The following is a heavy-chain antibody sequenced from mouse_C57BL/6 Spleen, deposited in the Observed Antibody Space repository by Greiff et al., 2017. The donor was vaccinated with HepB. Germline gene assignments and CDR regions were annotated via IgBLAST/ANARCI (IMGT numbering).Heavy chain of an antibody. V-gene: IGHV1-81*01. J-gene: IGHJ2*01. CDR1: GYTFTSYG. Sequence: VQLVESGAELARPGASVKLSCKASGYTFTSYGISWVKQRTGQGLEWIGEIYPRSGNTYYNEKFKGKATLTADKSSSTAYMELRSLTSEDSAVYFCARPHYYGSSYSDYWGQGTTLTVSS. CDR3: ARPHYYGSSYSDY. D-gene: IGHD1-1*01. CDR2: IYPRSGNT.